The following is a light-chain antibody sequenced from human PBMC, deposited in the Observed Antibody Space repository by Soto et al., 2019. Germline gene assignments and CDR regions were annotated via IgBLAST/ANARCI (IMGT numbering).Light chain of an antibody. J-gene: IGLJ3*02. CDR1: SSDVGGYKY. CDR2: EVS. CDR3: SSYTSSGTVV. Sequence: QSALTQPASVSGSPGQSITISCTGTSSDVGGYKYVSWYQQYPGKAPKLVIFEVSNRPSGVSIRFSGSRSGNTASLTISGLQTEDEGDYYCSSYTSSGTVVFGGGTKLTVL. V-gene: IGLV2-14*01.